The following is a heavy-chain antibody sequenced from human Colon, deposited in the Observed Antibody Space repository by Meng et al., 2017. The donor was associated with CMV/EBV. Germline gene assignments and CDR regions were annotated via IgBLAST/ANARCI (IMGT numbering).Heavy chain of an antibody. CDR1: GFTFSSYA. D-gene: IGHD1-20*01. Sequence: GGSLRLSCAASGFTFSSYAMSWVRQAPGKGLEWVSVVYSGGSTYYADAVKGRFTVSRDNSKNTVYPQINGLRPEDTAVYYCAREGHNWTGFDYWGQGTLVTVSS. CDR3: AREGHNWTGFDY. V-gene: IGHV3-66*02. J-gene: IGHJ4*02. CDR2: VYSGGST.